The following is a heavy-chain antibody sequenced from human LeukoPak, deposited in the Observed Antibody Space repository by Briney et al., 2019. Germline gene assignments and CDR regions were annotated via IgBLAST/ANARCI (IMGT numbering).Heavy chain of an antibody. CDR1: GFTFSSYA. D-gene: IGHD4-23*01. CDR3: ARALDYGGKSAYAMDV. V-gene: IGHV3-30*04. Sequence: GGSLRLSCAASGFTFSSYAMHWVRQAPGKGLEWVAVISYDGSNKYYADSAKGRFTFSRDNSKNTLYLQMNSLRVEDTAVYYCARALDYGGKSAYAMDVWGKGTTVTVSS. J-gene: IGHJ6*04. CDR2: ISYDGSNK.